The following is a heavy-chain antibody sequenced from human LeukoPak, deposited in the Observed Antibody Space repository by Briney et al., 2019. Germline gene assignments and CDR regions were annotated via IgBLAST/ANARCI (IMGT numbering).Heavy chain of an antibody. V-gene: IGHV1-69*13. CDR3: ARDGEYYDSRGSYFDS. CDR2: IIPIFGTA. D-gene: IGHD3-22*01. CDR1: GGTFSSYA. Sequence: ASVKVSCKASGGTFSSYAISWVRQAPGQGLEWMGGIIPIFGTANYAQKFQGRVTITADESTSTAYMELSSLRSEDTAVYYCARDGEYYDSRGSYFDSWGQGTLVTVSS. J-gene: IGHJ4*02.